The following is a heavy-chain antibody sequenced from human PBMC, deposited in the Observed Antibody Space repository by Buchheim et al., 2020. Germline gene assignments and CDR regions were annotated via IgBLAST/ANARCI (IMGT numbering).Heavy chain of an antibody. J-gene: IGHJ4*02. Sequence: EVQLLESGGGLVQPGGSLRLSCAASGFTFSSYAMGWVRQAPGKGLEWVSAISGSGGSTYYADSVKGRFTISRDNSKNTLYLQMNSLRAEDTAVYYCAKSRSSSSWLQRYYFDYWGQGTL. CDR2: ISGSGGST. CDR3: AKSRSSSSWLQRYYFDY. CDR1: GFTFSSYA. D-gene: IGHD6-13*01. V-gene: IGHV3-23*01.